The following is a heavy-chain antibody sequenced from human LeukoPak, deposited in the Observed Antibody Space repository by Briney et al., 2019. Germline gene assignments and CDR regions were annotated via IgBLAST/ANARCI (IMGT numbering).Heavy chain of an antibody. Sequence: GGSLRLSCAASGFTFSSYAMSWVRQAPGKGLEWVSSISSSGGSTYYADSVKGRFTISRDTSKNPLYLQMNSMRPEDTAVYYCARDAKQLPYWGQGTLVTVSS. V-gene: IGHV3-23*01. J-gene: IGHJ4*02. CDR2: ISSSGGST. CDR3: ARDAKQLPY. D-gene: IGHD5-24*01. CDR1: GFTFSSYA.